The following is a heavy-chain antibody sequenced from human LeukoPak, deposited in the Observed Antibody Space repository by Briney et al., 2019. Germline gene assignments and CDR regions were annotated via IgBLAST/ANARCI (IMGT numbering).Heavy chain of an antibody. Sequence: ASVNVSCKASGYTFTSYYMHWVRQAPGQGLEWMGIINPSGGSTSYAQKFQGRVTMTRDTSTSTVYMELSSLRSEDTAVYYCAREFPTSTVTTHWSGRPQDAFDIWGQGTMVTVSS. V-gene: IGHV1-46*01. J-gene: IGHJ3*02. CDR1: GYTFTSYY. CDR3: AREFPTSTVTTHWSGRPQDAFDI. D-gene: IGHD4-17*01. CDR2: INPSGGST.